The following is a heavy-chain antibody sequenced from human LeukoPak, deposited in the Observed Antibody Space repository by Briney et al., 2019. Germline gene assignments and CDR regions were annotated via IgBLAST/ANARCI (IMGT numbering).Heavy chain of an antibody. D-gene: IGHD3-10*01. J-gene: IGHJ4*02. CDR1: GFTFSDYG. CDR3: ARGGENYYGSGSHDY. CDR2: IKHDGSEK. Sequence: PGGSLRLSCAASGFTFSDYGMTWVRQAPGKGLEWVANIKHDGSEKYYVDSVKGRFTISRDNAKKSLYLQMNSLRAEDTAVYYCARGGENYYGSGSHDYWGQGTLVTVSS. V-gene: IGHV3-7*01.